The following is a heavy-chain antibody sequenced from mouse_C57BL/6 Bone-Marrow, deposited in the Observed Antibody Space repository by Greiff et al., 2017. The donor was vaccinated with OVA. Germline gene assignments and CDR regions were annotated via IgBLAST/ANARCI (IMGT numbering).Heavy chain of an antibody. J-gene: IGHJ1*03. CDR1: GFTFSDFY. D-gene: IGHD2-10*01. Sequence: EVQRVESGGGLVQSGRSLRLSCATSGFTFSDFYMEWVRQAPGKGLEWIAASRNKANDYTTEYSASVKGRFIVSRDTSQSILYLQMNALRAEDTAIYYGARDAPSYGNYCYFDVWGTGTTVTVSS. CDR2: SRNKANDYTT. V-gene: IGHV7-1*01. CDR3: ARDAPSYGNYCYFDV.